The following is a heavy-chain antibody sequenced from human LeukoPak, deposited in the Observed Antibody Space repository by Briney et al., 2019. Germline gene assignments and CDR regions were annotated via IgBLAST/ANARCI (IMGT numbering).Heavy chain of an antibody. CDR2: MNPNSGNT. CDR1: GYTFTSYD. J-gene: IGHJ4*02. V-gene: IGHV1-8*01. D-gene: IGHD4-17*01. CDR3: ARGQDYDYGDYYFDY. Sequence: ASVKVSCKASGYTFTSYDINWVRQATGQGLEWMGWMNPNSGNTGYAQKFQGRVTMTRNTSISTAYMELSSLRSEDAAVYYCARGQDYDYGDYYFDYWGQGTLVTVSS.